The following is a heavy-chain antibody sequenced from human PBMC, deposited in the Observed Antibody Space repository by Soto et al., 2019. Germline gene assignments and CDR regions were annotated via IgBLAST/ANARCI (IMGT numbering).Heavy chain of an antibody. V-gene: IGHV1-8*01. Sequence: ASVKVSCKASGYTFTSYEINWVRQATGQGLEWMGWMNPNSGNTGYAQKFQGRVTMTRNTSISTAYMELSSLRSEDTAVYYCAMKDSSGYYYHWFDPWGQGTLVTVSS. D-gene: IGHD3-22*01. J-gene: IGHJ5*02. CDR2: MNPNSGNT. CDR1: GYTFTSYE. CDR3: AMKDSSGYYYHWFDP.